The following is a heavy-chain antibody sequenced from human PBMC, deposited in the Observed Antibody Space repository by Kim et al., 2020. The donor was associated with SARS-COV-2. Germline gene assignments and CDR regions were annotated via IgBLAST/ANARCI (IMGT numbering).Heavy chain of an antibody. Sequence: SLLLSFSASVFTFNTYGMHWVRQAPGKGLEWVAVISYDGSHKYYADSVKGRFTISRDNSKNTLYLQMNSLRIEDTAVYYCAKSFSGSYFGYDYWGQGTLVTVSS. CDR1: VFTFNTYG. J-gene: IGHJ4*02. V-gene: IGHV3-30*18. CDR3: AKSFSGSYFGYDY. CDR2: ISYDGSHK. D-gene: IGHD1-26*01.